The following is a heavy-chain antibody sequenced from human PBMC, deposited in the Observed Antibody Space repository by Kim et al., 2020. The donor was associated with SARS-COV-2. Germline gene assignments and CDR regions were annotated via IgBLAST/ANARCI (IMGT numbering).Heavy chain of an antibody. CDR2: IYYSGST. CDR1: GGSISSGGYY. J-gene: IGHJ3*02. D-gene: IGHD3-10*01. V-gene: IGHV4-31*03. Sequence: SETLSLTCTVSGGSISSGGYYWSWIRQHPGKGLEWIGYIYYSGSTYYNPSLKSRVTISVDTSKNQFSLKLSSVTAADTAVYYCARATRMVRGLGDAFDIWGQGTMVTVSS. CDR3: ARATRMVRGLGDAFDI.